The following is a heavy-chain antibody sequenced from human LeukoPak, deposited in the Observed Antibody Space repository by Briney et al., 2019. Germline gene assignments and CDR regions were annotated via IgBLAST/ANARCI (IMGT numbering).Heavy chain of an antibody. CDR3: AKDNGIVAPSIPLDY. CDR2: IYSGGST. Sequence: GGSLRLSCTVSGFTVSSDSMSWVRQAPGKGLEWVSFIYSGGSTHYSDSVKGRFTISRDNSKNTLYLQMNSLRAEDTAVYYCAKDNGIVAPSIPLDYWGQGTLVTVSS. J-gene: IGHJ4*02. V-gene: IGHV3-53*01. D-gene: IGHD5-12*01. CDR1: GFTVSSDS.